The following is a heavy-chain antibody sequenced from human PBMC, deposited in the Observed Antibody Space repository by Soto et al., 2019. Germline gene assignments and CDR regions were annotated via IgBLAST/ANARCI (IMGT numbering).Heavy chain of an antibody. V-gene: IGHV4-59*01. CDR1: GGSISSYY. D-gene: IGHD6-19*01. CDR3: ARESPRYSSGWFDP. Sequence: SQTLSLTCTVSGGSISSYYWSWIRQPPGKGLEWIGYIYYSGSTNYNPSLKSRVTISVDTSKNQFSLKLSSVTAADTAVYYCARESPRYSSGWFDPWGQGTLVTVSS. J-gene: IGHJ5*02. CDR2: IYYSGST.